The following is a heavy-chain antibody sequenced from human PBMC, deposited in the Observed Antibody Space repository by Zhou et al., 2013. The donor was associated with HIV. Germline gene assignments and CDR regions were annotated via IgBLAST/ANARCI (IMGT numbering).Heavy chain of an antibody. CDR1: GYTFISYG. V-gene: IGHV1-18*01. Sequence: QDQLVQSGGEVKKPGASVKVSCKASGYTFISYGITWVRQAPGQGLEWMGLISAYHGKADYAQKFQDRVTMTTDTSTSTAYMELRSLRSGDTAMYYCARVRDLYQPLVSETNWFDPWGQGTLVTVSS. D-gene: IGHD2-2*01. CDR3: ARVRDLYQPLVSETNWFDP. J-gene: IGHJ5*02. CDR2: ISAYHGKA.